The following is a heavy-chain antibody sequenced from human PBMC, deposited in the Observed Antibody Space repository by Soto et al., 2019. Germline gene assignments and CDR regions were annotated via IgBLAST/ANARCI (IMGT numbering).Heavy chain of an antibody. Sequence: TVGSLRLSCAASGFTFSSYAMSWVRQAPGKGLEWVSAISSSGGSAYYADSVKGRFTISRDNSKNTLYLQMNSLRAEDTAAYYCAKDLSAHNGAFDYWGQGTLVTVSS. D-gene: IGHD2-8*01. CDR1: GFTFSSYA. CDR2: ISSSGGSA. CDR3: AKDLSAHNGAFDY. J-gene: IGHJ4*02. V-gene: IGHV3-23*01.